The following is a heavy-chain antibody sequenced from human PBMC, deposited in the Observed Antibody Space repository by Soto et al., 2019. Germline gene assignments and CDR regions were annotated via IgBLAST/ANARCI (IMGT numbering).Heavy chain of an antibody. CDR2: ISYDGSNK. V-gene: IGHV3-30-3*01. J-gene: IGHJ6*02. CDR3: ARDLSIAARRKFGYYYGMDV. CDR1: GFTFSSYA. Sequence: GGSLRLSCAASGFTFSSYAMHWVRQAPGKGLEWVAVISYDGSNKYYADSVKGRFTISRDNSKNTLYLQMNSLRAEDTAVYYCARDLSIAARRKFGYYYGMDVWGQGTTVTVSS. D-gene: IGHD6-6*01.